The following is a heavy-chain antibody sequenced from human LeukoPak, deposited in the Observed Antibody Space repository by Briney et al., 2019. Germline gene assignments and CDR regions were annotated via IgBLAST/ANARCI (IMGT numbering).Heavy chain of an antibody. Sequence: PSETLSLTCTVSGSSISSSSYYWGWIRQPPGKGLEWIGEINHSGSTNYNPSLKSRVTISVDTSKNQFSLKLSSVTAADTAVYYCARQATVTTFPLLKRTSTHFDYWGQGTLVTVSS. CDR1: GSSISSSSYY. J-gene: IGHJ4*02. CDR2: INHSGST. CDR3: ARQATVTTFPLLKRTSTHFDY. D-gene: IGHD4-17*01. V-gene: IGHV4-39*07.